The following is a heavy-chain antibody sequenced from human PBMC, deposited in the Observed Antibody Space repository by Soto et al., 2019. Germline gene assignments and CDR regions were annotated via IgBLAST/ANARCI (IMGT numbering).Heavy chain of an antibody. CDR2: IYWNDDK. CDR1: GFSLSTSGVG. J-gene: IGHJ5*02. D-gene: IGHD6-13*01. Sequence: SGPTLVNPTHTLTLTCTFSGFSLSTSGVGVGWIRQPPGKALEWLALIYWNDDKRYSPSLKSRLTITKDTSKNHVVLTMTTIDPVDTATYYCAHAQGRYSSFSSSFPSLARGQHPQWLFDPWGQGTLVTVSS. V-gene: IGHV2-5*01. CDR3: AHAQGRYSSFSSSFPSLARGQHPQWLFDP.